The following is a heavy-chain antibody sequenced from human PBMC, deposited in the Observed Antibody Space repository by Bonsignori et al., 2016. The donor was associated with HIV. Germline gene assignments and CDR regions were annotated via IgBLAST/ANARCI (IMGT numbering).Heavy chain of an antibody. CDR2: IHSNGHA. CDR3: ATGQAGDH. V-gene: IGHV4-59*13. CDR1: GGSISGYY. J-gene: IGHJ4*02. Sequence: QEQLQESGPRLVRPSETLSLTCSVSGGSISGYYWCWIRQPPGRGLEWIGFIHSNGHANYNPSLRGRVTMSADTSRNQFSLNLDSVTPADTAVYYCATGQAGDHWGQGILVSRLL. D-gene: IGHD3-10*01.